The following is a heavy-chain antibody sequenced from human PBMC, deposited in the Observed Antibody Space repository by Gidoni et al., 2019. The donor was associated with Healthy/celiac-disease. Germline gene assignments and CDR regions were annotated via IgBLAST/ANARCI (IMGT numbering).Heavy chain of an antibody. Sequence: QLQLQESGPGLVKPSETLSLTCTVSGGSISSSRYYWGWIRQPPVKGLEWIGSIYYSGSTYYNPSLKSQVTIAVDTSKSQFSLKLSSVTAADTAVYYCARGQRITSAFDIWGQGTMVTVSS. V-gene: IGHV4-39*01. CDR1: GGSISSSRYY. CDR2: IYYSGST. D-gene: IGHD3-3*01. CDR3: ARGQRITSAFDI. J-gene: IGHJ3*02.